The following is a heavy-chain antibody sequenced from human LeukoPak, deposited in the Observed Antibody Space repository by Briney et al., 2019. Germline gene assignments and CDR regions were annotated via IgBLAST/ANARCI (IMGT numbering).Heavy chain of an antibody. CDR3: TTVTRYSSSWLDY. Sequence: GGSLRLSCAASGFTFSNAWMSWVRQAPGKGLEWVGRIKSKTDGGTTDYAAPVKGRFTISRDDSKNTLYLQMNCLKTEDTAVYYCTTVTRYSSSWLDYWGQGTLVTVSS. J-gene: IGHJ4*02. V-gene: IGHV3-15*01. D-gene: IGHD6-13*01. CDR1: GFTFSNAW. CDR2: IKSKTDGGTT.